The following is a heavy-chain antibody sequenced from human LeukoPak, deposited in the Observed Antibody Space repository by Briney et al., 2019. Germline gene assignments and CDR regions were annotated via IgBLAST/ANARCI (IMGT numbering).Heavy chain of an antibody. D-gene: IGHD3-3*01. V-gene: IGHV3-74*01. J-gene: IGHJ4*02. CDR3: AKYSQRITIFGDYFDY. Sequence: PGGSLRLSCAASGFTFSSYWMHWVRQAPGEGLVWVSRINSDGSSTSYADSVKGRFTISRDNSKNTLYLQMNSLRAEDTAVYYCAKYSQRITIFGDYFDYWGQGTLVTVSS. CDR1: GFTFSSYW. CDR2: INSDGSST.